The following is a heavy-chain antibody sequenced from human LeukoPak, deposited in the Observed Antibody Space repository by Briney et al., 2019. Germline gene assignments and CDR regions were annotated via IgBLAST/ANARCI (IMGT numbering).Heavy chain of an antibody. V-gene: IGHV3-23*01. CDR2: ISGTTGTT. CDR1: GFTLSNYA. D-gene: IGHD3-10*01. Sequence: GGSLRLSCVASGFTLSNYAMTWVRQAPGKGLEWVSSISGTTGTTYYADSVKGRFKISRDNSKNTVNLQMNSLGVEDTAVYYCAKGLGSLVRGVVPRTYYMDVWGRGTTVTVSS. J-gene: IGHJ6*03. CDR3: AKGLGSLVRGVVPRTYYMDV.